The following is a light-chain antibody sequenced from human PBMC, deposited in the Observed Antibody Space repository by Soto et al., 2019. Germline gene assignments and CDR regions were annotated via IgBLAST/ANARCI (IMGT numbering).Light chain of an antibody. CDR2: GVS. CDR3: QSYNDWPFA. CDR1: ESLFGF. Sequence: DIVLTQPPATLSVSPGDRVTLSCRASESLFGFLAWYQQKPGQAPRLLMYGVSTRATGIPARFSGGGSATDFTLTISSLQSADSAFYFCQSYNDWPFASGLGTRLEI. V-gene: IGKV3-15*01. J-gene: IGKJ2*01.